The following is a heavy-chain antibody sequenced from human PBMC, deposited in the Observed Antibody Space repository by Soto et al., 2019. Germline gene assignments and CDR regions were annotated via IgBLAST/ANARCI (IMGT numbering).Heavy chain of an antibody. Sequence: GGSLRLSCAASGFTFTRYSMNWVRQAPGKGLEWVSTISSTTNYIYYGDSMKGRFTTSRDNAKNSLYLEMNSLRAEDTAVYYCARESEDLTSNFDYWGQGTLVTVSS. CDR1: GFTFTRYS. J-gene: IGHJ4*02. V-gene: IGHV3-21*06. CDR3: ARESEDLTSNFDY. CDR2: ISSTTNYI.